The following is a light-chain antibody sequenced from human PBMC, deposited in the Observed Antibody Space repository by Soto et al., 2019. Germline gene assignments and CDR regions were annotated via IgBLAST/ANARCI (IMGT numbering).Light chain of an antibody. J-gene: IGLJ3*02. CDR3: SSYTSSATLV. CDR2: DVY. V-gene: IGLV2-11*02. Sequence: QSVLTQPRSVSGSPRQSVTISCTGSSRDVGGYKYVSWYQQHPGKAPKLILYDVYKRPSGVPDRFSGSKSGITASLTISGLQAADEADYYCSSYTSSATLVFGGGTKVTVL. CDR1: SRDVGGYKY.